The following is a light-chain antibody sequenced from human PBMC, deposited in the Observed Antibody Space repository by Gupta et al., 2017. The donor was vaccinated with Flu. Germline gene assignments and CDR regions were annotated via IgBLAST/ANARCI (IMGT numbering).Light chain of an antibody. V-gene: IGLV2-8*01. CDR1: SSDVGGNDY. CDR3: SSHADNNDFGV. J-gene: IGLJ3*02. Sequence: SSDVGGNDYVSGYQQHPGQAPILVIYEENKRPSGVPDRFSGSKSGNTASLTISGLQAEDEADYYCSSHADNNDFGVFGGGTKLTVL. CDR2: EEN.